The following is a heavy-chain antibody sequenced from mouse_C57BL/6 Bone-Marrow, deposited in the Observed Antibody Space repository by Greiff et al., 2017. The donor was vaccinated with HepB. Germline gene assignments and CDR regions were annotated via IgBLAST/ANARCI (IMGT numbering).Heavy chain of an antibody. V-gene: IGHV5-6*01. Sequence: EVHLVESGGDLVKPGGSLKLSCAASGFTFSSYGMSWVRQTPDKRLEWVATISSGGSYTYYTDSVKGRFTISRDNAKNTLYLQMSSLKSEDTAMYYCARHTDYDGLWYFDVWGTGTTVTVSS. CDR2: ISSGGSYT. J-gene: IGHJ1*03. CDR3: ARHTDYDGLWYFDV. CDR1: GFTFSSYG. D-gene: IGHD2-4*01.